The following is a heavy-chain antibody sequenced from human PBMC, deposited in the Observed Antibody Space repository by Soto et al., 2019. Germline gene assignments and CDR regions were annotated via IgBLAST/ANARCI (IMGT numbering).Heavy chain of an antibody. CDR1: GGSISSSSYY. CDR2: SYYSGGT. CDR3: ARRGFGEYHDS. V-gene: IGHV4-39*01. Sequence: QLQLQESGPGLVKPSETLSLICTVSGGSISSSSYYWGWIRQPPGKGLEWIGSSYYSGGTYYNPSLKSXXTXSXXTSKNQFSLKLSSVTAADTAVYYCARRGFGEYHDSWGQGTLVTVSS. J-gene: IGHJ4*02. D-gene: IGHD3-10*01.